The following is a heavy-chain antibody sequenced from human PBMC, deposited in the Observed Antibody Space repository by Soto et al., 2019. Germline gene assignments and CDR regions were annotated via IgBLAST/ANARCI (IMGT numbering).Heavy chain of an antibody. CDR1: GYSFSTYW. CDR2: IYPGDSDT. J-gene: IGHJ4*02. CDR3: ARSLPFFDWLLYGPYFDY. D-gene: IGHD3-9*01. Sequence: GESLKISCKGSGYSFSTYWIGWVRQMPGKGLEWMGIIYPGDSDTRYSPSFQGQVTISADTSTATAYLQWSSLKASDTAMYYCARSLPFFDWLLYGPYFDYWGQGTLVTVSS. V-gene: IGHV5-51*01.